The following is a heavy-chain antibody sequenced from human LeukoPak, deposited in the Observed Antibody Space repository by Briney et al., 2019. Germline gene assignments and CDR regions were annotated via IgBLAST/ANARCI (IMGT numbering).Heavy chain of an antibody. D-gene: IGHD3-3*01. CDR3: AKDPRRYYDFWSGYDY. CDR2: IRYDGSNK. V-gene: IGHV3-30*02. CDR1: GFTFSSYG. Sequence: GRSLRLSCAASGFTFSSYGMHWVRQAPGKGLEWVAFIRYDGSNKYYADSVKGRFTISRDNSKNTLYLQMNSLRAEDTAVYYCAKDPRRYYDFWSGYDYWGQGTLVTVSS. J-gene: IGHJ4*02.